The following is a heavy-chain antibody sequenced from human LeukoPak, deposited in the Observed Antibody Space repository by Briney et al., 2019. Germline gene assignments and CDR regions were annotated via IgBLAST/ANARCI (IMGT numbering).Heavy chain of an antibody. J-gene: IGHJ4*02. CDR3: AKEAINYYDSSGYFHY. Sequence: QSGGSLRLSCAASGFTFSSYAMSRVRQAPGKGLEWVSGISGSGGSTYYADSVKGRFTISRDNSKNTLYLQMNSLRAEDTAVYYCAKEAINYYDSSGYFHYWGQGTLVTVSS. CDR1: GFTFSSYA. CDR2: ISGSGGST. D-gene: IGHD3-22*01. V-gene: IGHV3-23*01.